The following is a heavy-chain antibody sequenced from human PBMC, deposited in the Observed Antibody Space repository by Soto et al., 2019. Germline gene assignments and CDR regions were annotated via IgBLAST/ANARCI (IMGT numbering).Heavy chain of an antibody. D-gene: IGHD3-10*01. J-gene: IGHJ1*01. Sequence: QLELQESGSGLLKPSQTLSLTCTVSDWSISSAGYSWTWVRQPPGQGLEWMGYISKTGSTHYNPSLRIRLTMSIDTSNKQFALSLTSVIAADTAVYYCARVEHPFYGAGAAVEHLLYWGHGALVTFSS. CDR1: DWSISSAGYS. CDR2: ISKTGST. CDR3: ARVEHPFYGAGAAVEHLLY. V-gene: IGHV4-30-2*01.